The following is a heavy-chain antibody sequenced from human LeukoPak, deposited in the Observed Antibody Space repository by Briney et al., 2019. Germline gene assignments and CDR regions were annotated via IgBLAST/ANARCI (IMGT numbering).Heavy chain of an antibody. Sequence: GGSLRLSCTASEFTVSRNYMSWVRQAPGKGLEWVSIIYSGGSTYYADSVKGRFAISRDNSKNTLFLQINSLRAEDMAVYYCARGYDFWHGSFDYWGQGTPVTVSS. CDR2: IYSGGST. D-gene: IGHD3-3*01. CDR1: EFTVSRNY. V-gene: IGHV3-53*01. J-gene: IGHJ4*02. CDR3: ARGYDFWHGSFDY.